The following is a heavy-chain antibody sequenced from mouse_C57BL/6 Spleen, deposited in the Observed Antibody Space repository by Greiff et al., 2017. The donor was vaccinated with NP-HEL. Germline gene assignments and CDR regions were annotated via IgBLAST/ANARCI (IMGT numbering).Heavy chain of an antibody. J-gene: IGHJ3*01. CDR3: TPYDYDGAY. D-gene: IGHD2-4*01. V-gene: IGHV14-4*01. CDR2: IDPENGDT. CDR1: GFNIKDDY. Sequence: EVQRVESGAELVRPGASVKLSCTASGFNIKDDYMHWVKQRPEQGLEWIGWIDPENGDTEYASKFQGKATITADTSSNTAYLQLSSLTSEDTAVYYCTPYDYDGAYWGQGTLVTVSA.